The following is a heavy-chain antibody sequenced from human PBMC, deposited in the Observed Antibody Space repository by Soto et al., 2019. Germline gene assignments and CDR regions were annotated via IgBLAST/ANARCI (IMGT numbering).Heavy chain of an antibody. CDR1: GGSISSSSYY. CDR2: IYYSGST. CDR3: ARQRGIGYSSSWYESLVWFDP. V-gene: IGHV4-39*01. J-gene: IGHJ5*02. D-gene: IGHD6-13*01. Sequence: SETLSLTCTVSGGSISSSSYYWGWIRQPPGKGLEWIGSIYYSGSTYYNPSLKSRVTISVDTSKNQFSLMLSSVTAADTAVYYCARQRGIGYSSSWYESLVWFDPWGQGTLVTVSS.